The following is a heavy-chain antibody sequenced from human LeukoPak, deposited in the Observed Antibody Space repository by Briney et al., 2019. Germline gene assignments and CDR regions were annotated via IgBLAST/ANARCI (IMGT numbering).Heavy chain of an antibody. Sequence: GGSLRLSCAASGFTFSSYAMHWVRQAPGRGLEWVAVISYDGSNKYYADSVKGRFTISRDNSKNTLYLQMNSLRAEDTAVYYCAKSPGTYYDFWSGLYYYYYYGMDVWGQGTTVTVSS. V-gene: IGHV3-30-3*02. CDR3: AKSPGTYYDFWSGLYYYYYYGMDV. CDR1: GFTFSSYA. D-gene: IGHD3-3*01. CDR2: ISYDGSNK. J-gene: IGHJ6*02.